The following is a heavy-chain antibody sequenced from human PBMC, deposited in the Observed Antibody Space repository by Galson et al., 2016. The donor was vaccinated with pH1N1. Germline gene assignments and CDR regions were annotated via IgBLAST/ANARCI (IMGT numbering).Heavy chain of an antibody. J-gene: IGHJ4*02. Sequence: SVKVSCKAAGYSVTRYYMHWVRQAPGQGLEWMGIIDPSAGTTTYSQKFQGRISLTRDTSTNAVHMELSTQRPDDPAIYFCARRDYFDYWGQGTLVTGAS. CDR2: IDPSAGTT. V-gene: IGHV1-46*01. CDR3: ARRDYFDY. CDR1: GYSVTRYY.